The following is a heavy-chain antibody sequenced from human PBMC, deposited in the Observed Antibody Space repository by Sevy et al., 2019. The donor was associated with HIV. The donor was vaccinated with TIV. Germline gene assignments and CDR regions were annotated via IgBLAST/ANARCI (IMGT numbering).Heavy chain of an antibody. Sequence: GGSLRLSCAAPGFTFSSYWMSWVRQAPGKGLEWVANIKQDGSEKYYVDSVKGRFTISRDNAKNSLYLQMNSLRAEDTAVYYCARDWGATFWGQGTLVTVSS. CDR1: GFTFSSYW. CDR3: ARDWGATF. D-gene: IGHD1-26*01. CDR2: IKQDGSEK. J-gene: IGHJ4*02. V-gene: IGHV3-7*01.